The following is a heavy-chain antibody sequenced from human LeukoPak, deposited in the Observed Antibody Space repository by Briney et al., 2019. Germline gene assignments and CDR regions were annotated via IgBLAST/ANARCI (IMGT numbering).Heavy chain of an antibody. CDR3: ARQTATILGVLGTFDY. J-gene: IGHJ4*02. CDR2: IIPIFGTA. CDR1: GGTFSSYA. D-gene: IGHD3-3*01. Sequence: ASVKVSCKASGGTFSSYAISWVRQAPGQGLEWMGGIIPIFGTANYAQKFQGRVTITADESTSTAYMELSSLRSEDTAVYYCARQTATILGVLGTFDYWGQGTLVTVSS. V-gene: IGHV1-69*13.